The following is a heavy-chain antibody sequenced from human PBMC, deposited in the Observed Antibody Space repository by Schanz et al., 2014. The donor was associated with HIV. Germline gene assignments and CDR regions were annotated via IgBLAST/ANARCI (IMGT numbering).Heavy chain of an antibody. J-gene: IGHJ4*02. CDR1: VGSFSGYY. Sequence: QVQLQEWGAGLLKPSETLSLTCAVYVGSFSGYYWSWIRQPPGKELEWIGEINHLGSTNYNPSLKSRVAMAVDTSKTQFSLRLNSVTAADTAVYYCARGRKSLSGLGWFYFDYWAQGTLVSVSS. V-gene: IGHV4-34*01. CDR3: ARGRKSLSGLGWFYFDY. CDR2: INHLGST. D-gene: IGHD3-9*01.